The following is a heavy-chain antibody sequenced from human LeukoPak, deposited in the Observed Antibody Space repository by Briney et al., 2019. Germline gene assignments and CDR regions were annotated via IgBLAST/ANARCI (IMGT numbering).Heavy chain of an antibody. CDR2: IVPIFGTA. Sequence: SVKVSCKASGGTFSSYAISWVRQAPGQGLEWMGGIVPIFGTANYAQKFRGRVTITADESTSTAYMELSSLRSEDTAVYYCARGRGSELGPPNPKYYYYYMDVWGKGTTVTISS. V-gene: IGHV1-69*01. D-gene: IGHD1-26*01. J-gene: IGHJ6*03. CDR1: GGTFSSYA. CDR3: ARGRGSELGPPNPKYYYYYMDV.